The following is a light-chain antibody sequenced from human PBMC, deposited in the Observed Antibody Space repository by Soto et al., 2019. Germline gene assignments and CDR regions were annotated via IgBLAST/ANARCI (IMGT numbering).Light chain of an antibody. Sequence: DIKMTQSPSTLSAPEADTVTVTSRASQRVSGWLAWYQQKPGEAPKLLIYEASALPRGVPSRFSGSGSGTKFTLTIASLQPDDFATYYCQQYETFSGTFGPGTKVDIK. CDR2: EAS. J-gene: IGKJ1*01. CDR1: QRVSGW. CDR3: QQYETFSGT. V-gene: IGKV1-5*01.